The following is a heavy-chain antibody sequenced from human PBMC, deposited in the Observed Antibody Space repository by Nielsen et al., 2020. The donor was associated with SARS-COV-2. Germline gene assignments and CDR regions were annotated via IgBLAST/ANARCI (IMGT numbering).Heavy chain of an antibody. CDR1: GFTFSDYY. Sequence: GGSLRLSCAASGFTFSDYYMSWIRQAPGKGLEWVSHISSSGSDTNYADSVKGRFTISRDNAKDSLYLQMSSLRAEDTAVYYCAREAGTVGFDYWGQGTLVTVSS. J-gene: IGHJ4*02. D-gene: IGHD6-19*01. CDR2: ISSSGSDT. CDR3: AREAGTVGFDY. V-gene: IGHV3-11*06.